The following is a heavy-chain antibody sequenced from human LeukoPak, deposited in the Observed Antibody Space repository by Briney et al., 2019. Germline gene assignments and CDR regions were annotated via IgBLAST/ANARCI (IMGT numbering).Heavy chain of an antibody. D-gene: IGHD1-26*01. CDR1: GLTFSNYG. Sequence: PGGSLRLSCAASGLTFSNYGMHWVGQAPGKGLEWVAVIWYDGSNKYYADSVKGRFTISRDNSKNTLYLQMNSLRAEDTAVYYCARSSGSYHAPFDYWGQGTLVTVSS. CDR2: IWYDGSNK. J-gene: IGHJ4*02. V-gene: IGHV3-33*01. CDR3: ARSSGSYHAPFDY.